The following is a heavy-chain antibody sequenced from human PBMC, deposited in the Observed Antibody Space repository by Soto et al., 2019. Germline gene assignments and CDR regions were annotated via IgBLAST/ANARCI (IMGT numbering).Heavy chain of an antibody. CDR1: GDSISTADYY. V-gene: IGHV4-30-4*01. CDR3: ARGIYSTSSFFDS. D-gene: IGHD6-6*01. J-gene: IGHJ4*02. CDR2: IYYSGNT. Sequence: PSETLSLTCTVSGDSISTADYYWNWIRQPPGKGLELIGYIYYSGNTYYVPSLKSRVTISVDTSKNQISLKLNSVTAADTAVYYCARGIYSTSSFFDSWGQGTLVTVSS.